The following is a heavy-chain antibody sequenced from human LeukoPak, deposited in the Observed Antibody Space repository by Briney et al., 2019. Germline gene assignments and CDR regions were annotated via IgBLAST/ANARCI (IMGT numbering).Heavy chain of an antibody. CDR1: GGSISSYY. CDR3: ARALCGGDCYLDNWFDP. D-gene: IGHD2-21*02. V-gene: IGHV4-4*07. Sequence: PSETLSLTCTVSGGSISSYYWSWIRQPAGKGLEWIGRIYTSGSTNYNPSLKSRVTMSVDTSKNQFSLKLSSVTAADTAVYYCARALCGGDCYLDNWFDPWGQGTLVTVSS. J-gene: IGHJ5*02. CDR2: IYTSGST.